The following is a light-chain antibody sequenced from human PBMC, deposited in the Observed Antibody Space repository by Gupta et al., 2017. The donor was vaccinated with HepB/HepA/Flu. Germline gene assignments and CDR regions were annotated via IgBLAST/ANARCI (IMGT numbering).Light chain of an antibody. CDR1: QIVFYSSNSKNY. CDR2: WAS. CDR3: QQVWNIPVT. Sequence: DIVMTQPPAPLALALGAGAPTNCKSSQIVFYSSNSKNYLAWYQQKPGQPPKLLINWASARESGVPDRFSGRGSGTDLNITISRLQAEDVAIYYCQQVWNIPVTFGRGTKVEIK. V-gene: IGKV4-1*01. J-gene: IGKJ2*01.